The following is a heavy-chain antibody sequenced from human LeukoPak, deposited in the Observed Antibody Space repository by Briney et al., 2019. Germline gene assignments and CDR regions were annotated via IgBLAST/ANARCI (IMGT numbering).Heavy chain of an antibody. J-gene: IGHJ5*02. D-gene: IGHD6-6*01. V-gene: IGHV4-34*01. CDR1: GGSFSGYY. Sequence: SETLSLTCAVYGGSFSGYYWSWIRQPPGKGLEWIGEINHSGSTNYNPSLNSRVTISVGTSKNQFSLKLSSVTAADTAVYYCARGRRSSSLHWFDPWGQGTLVTVSS. CDR3: ARGRRSSSLHWFDP. CDR2: INHSGST.